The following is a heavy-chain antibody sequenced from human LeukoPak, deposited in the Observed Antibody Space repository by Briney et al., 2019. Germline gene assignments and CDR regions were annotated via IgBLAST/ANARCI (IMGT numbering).Heavy chain of an antibody. CDR1: GFTFSSYG. J-gene: IGHJ4*02. CDR2: IWYDGSNK. V-gene: IGHV3-33*01. Sequence: GRTLRLSCAASGFTFSSYGMHWGREAPGKGVERGAVIWYDGSNKYYADSVKGRLTISRENSKNTLYLQMNSLRAEDTAVYYCARDGKDFCSGYYPYYFDYWGQGTLVTVSS. CDR3: ARDGKDFCSGYYPYYFDY. D-gene: IGHD3-3*01.